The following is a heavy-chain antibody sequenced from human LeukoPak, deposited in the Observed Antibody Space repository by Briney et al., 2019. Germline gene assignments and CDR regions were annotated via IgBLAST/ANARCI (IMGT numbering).Heavy chain of an antibody. CDR1: GGSISRGNIY. J-gene: IGHJ4*02. CDR2: IYHDGST. CDR3: ARDPSSYYGSGSPSY. V-gene: IGHV4-30-2*01. D-gene: IGHD3-10*01. Sequence: SQTLSLTCTVSGGSISRGNIYWTWIRQPPGKGLEWVGYIYHDGSTYYNPSLKSRVTISVDTSKNQFSLKLSSVTAADTAVYYCARDPSSYYGSGSPSYWGQGTLVTVSS.